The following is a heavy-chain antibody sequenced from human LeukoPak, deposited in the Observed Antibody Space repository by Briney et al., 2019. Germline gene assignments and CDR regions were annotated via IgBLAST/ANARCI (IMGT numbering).Heavy chain of an antibody. D-gene: IGHD1-26*01. CDR2: ISSSSSTI. CDR3: ARVGAMRWDY. J-gene: IGHJ4*02. CDR1: GVTFSNYS. V-gene: IGHV3-48*01. Sequence: GGSLRLSCAASGVTFSNYSMNWVRQVPGKGLEWVSYISSSSSTIYYAGAVKGRFTISRDNAKNSLYLQMNSLRAEDTAVYYCARVGAMRWDYWGQGTLVTVSS.